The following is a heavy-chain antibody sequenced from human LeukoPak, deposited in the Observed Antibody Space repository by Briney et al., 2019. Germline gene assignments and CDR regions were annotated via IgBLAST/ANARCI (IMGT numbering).Heavy chain of an antibody. CDR2: ISSSSSYT. Sequence: GGSLRLSCAASGFTFSDYYMSWIRQAPGMGLEWVSYISSSSSYTNYADSVKGRFTISRDNAKNSLYLQMNSLRAEDTAVYYCARQAGIAAAPDYWGQGTLVTVSS. J-gene: IGHJ4*02. V-gene: IGHV3-11*03. CDR1: GFTFSDYY. CDR3: ARQAGIAAAPDY. D-gene: IGHD6-13*01.